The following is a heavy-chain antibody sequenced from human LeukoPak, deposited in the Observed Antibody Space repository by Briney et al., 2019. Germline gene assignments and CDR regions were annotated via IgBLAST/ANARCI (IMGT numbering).Heavy chain of an antibody. CDR3: AKAPYSSGWYYFDY. V-gene: IGHV3-23*01. J-gene: IGHJ4*02. CDR2: ISGSGGST. Sequence: GGSLRLSCVVSGFTVSSNYMSWVRQAPGKGLEWVSAISGSGGSTYYADSVKGRFTISRDNSKDTLYLQMNSLRAEDTAVYYCAKAPYSSGWYYFDYWGQGTLVTVSS. D-gene: IGHD6-19*01. CDR1: GFTVSSNY.